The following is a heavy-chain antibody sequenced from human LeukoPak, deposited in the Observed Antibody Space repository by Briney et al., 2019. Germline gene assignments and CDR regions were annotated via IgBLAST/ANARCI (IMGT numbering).Heavy chain of an antibody. J-gene: IGHJ6*03. CDR1: RFTFSIYA. D-gene: IGHD3-10*01. CDR3: AKNPPKIYYYGSGSYYYYMDV. CDR2: ISGSGGST. Sequence: GGPLRLSCAASRFTFSIYAMSWVRQAPGKGLEWVSGISGSGGSTYYADSVKGRFTISRDNSKNTLYLQMNSLRAEDTAVYYCAKNPPKIYYYGSGSYYYYMDVWGKGTTVTVSS. V-gene: IGHV3-23*01.